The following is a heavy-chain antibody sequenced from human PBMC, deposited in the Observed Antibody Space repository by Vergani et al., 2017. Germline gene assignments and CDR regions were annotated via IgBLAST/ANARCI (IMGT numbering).Heavy chain of an antibody. Sequence: QVQLQQWGAGLLKPSETLSLTCAVYGGSFSGYYWSWIRQPPGKGLEWIGEINHSGSTNYNPSLKSRVTISVDTSKNQFSLKLSSVTAADTAVYYCARGLRAGAVAGTNDYFDYWGQGTLVTVSS. J-gene: IGHJ4*02. CDR1: GGSFSGYY. D-gene: IGHD6-19*01. CDR3: ARGLRAGAVAGTNDYFDY. V-gene: IGHV4-34*01. CDR2: INHSGST.